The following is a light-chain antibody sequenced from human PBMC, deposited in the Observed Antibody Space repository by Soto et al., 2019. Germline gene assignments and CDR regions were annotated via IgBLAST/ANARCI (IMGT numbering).Light chain of an antibody. Sequence: DIQMTQSPSSLSASVGDRVTITCRASQRINTYLNWYQKKPGKAPKLLIYKASGLESGVPSRFSGSGSGTDFTLTISSLQPDDFATYYCQQYESYSPLTFGGGTKVDI. CDR3: QQYESYSPLT. V-gene: IGKV1-5*03. CDR1: QRINTY. J-gene: IGKJ4*01. CDR2: KAS.